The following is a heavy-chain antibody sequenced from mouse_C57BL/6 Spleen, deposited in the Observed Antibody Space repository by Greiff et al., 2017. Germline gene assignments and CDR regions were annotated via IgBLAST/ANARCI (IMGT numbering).Heavy chain of an antibody. Sequence: QVQLQQSGAELVRPGASVTLSCKASGYTFTDYEMHWVKQTPVHGLEWIGAIDPETGGTAYNQKFKGKAILTADKSSSTAYMELRSLTSEDSAVYYCTRGYGNYFAYWGQGTLVTVSA. J-gene: IGHJ3*01. CDR2: IDPETGGT. D-gene: IGHD2-1*01. CDR1: GYTFTDYE. V-gene: IGHV1-15*01. CDR3: TRGYGNYFAY.